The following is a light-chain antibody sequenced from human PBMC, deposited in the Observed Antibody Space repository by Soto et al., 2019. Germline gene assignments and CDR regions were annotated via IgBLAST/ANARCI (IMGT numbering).Light chain of an antibody. CDR3: QQFYSTPGT. V-gene: IGKV1-39*01. CDR2: AAS. Sequence: DIQMTQSPSSLSASVGDRVTMSCRASQGIGTKLNWYQQKPGKAPQLLILAASKLKSGDPSRFSGSGSGTDFTLTISSLQPEDFATYYCQQFYSTPGTFGPGTKVDIK. CDR1: QGIGTK. J-gene: IGKJ3*01.